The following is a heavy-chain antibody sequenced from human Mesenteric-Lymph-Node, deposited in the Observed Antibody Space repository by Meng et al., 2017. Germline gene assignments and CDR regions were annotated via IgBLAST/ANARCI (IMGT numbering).Heavy chain of an antibody. D-gene: IGHD1-26*01. V-gene: IGHV3-30*04. J-gene: IGHJ4*02. CDR3: ARELIVGGTTGLAWDY. CDR1: GFTFSSYA. CDR2: MSYDGSNK. Sequence: GGSLRLSCAASGFTFSSYAMHWVRQAPGKGLEWVAVMSYDGSNKYYADSVKGRFTISRDNSKNTLYLQMNTLRAEDTAVFYCARELIVGGTTGLAWDYWGQGTLVTVSS.